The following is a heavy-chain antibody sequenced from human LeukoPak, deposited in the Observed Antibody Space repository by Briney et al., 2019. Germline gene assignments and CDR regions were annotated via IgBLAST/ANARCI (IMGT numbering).Heavy chain of an antibody. CDR1: SGSINSGSYY. CDR3: ARGGDSSGYLHLFDF. J-gene: IGHJ4*02. D-gene: IGHD3-22*01. Sequence: SETLSLTCTVSSGSINSGSYYWSWIRQPPGKGLEWIGYISYSGSTNYNPSLKSRVTISVDTSKNQFSVKLSSVTAADTAVYYCARGGDSSGYLHLFDFWGQGILVTVSS. V-gene: IGHV4-61*01. CDR2: ISYSGST.